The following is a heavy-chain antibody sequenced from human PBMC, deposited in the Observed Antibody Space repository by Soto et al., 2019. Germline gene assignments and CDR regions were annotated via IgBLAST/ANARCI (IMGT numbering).Heavy chain of an antibody. CDR1: GFSLSTSGVG. CDR3: AHSWDYGDYPYYFDY. J-gene: IGHJ4*02. D-gene: IGHD4-17*01. CDR2: IYWDDDK. V-gene: IGHV2-5*02. Sequence: QITLKESGPTLVKPTQPLTLTCTFSGFSLSTSGVGVGWIRQPPGKALEWLALIYWDDDKRYSPSLKSRLTITKDTSKNQVVLTMTNMDPVDTATYYCAHSWDYGDYPYYFDYWGQGTLVTVSS.